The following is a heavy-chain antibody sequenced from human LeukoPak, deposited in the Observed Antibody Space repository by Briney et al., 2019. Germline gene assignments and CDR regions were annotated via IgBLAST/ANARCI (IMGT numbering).Heavy chain of an antibody. CDR2: IYYSGST. J-gene: IGHJ4*02. Sequence: SQTLSLTCTVSGVSISSGGYYWSWIRQHPGKGLEWIGYIYYSGSTYYNPSLKSRVTISVDTSKNQFSLKLSSATAADTAVYYCVTREDGDGIDCWGQGTLVTVSS. CDR3: VTREDGDGIDC. D-gene: IGHD4-17*01. CDR1: GVSISSGGYY. V-gene: IGHV4-31*03.